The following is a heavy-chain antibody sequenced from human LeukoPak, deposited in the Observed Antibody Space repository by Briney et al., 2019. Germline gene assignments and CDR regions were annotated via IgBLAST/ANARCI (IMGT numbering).Heavy chain of an antibody. CDR3: AKDARRSSGWYFFDH. D-gene: IGHD6-19*01. J-gene: IGHJ4*02. CDR1: GFVFSSQD. Sequence: PGGSLRLSCAASGFVFSSQDMGWVRQAPGKGLEWVSAISDGGSRTYYADSVRGRFTISRDNSKSTLYLQMSSLRVEDTAVYYCAKDARRSSGWYFFDHWGQGTLVTVSS. CDR2: ISDGGSRT. V-gene: IGHV3-23*01.